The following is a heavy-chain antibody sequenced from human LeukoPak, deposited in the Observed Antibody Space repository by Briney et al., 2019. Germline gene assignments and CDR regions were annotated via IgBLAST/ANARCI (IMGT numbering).Heavy chain of an antibody. Sequence: PGRSLRLSCAASGFTFRSYGMHWVRQAPGKGLEWVAVIWYDGNSKYYADSVKGRFTISRDNSKNTLYLQMDSLRAEGTAVYYCARDQYGFDYWGQGTLVTVSS. CDR3: ARDQYGFDY. J-gene: IGHJ4*02. CDR1: GFTFRSYG. D-gene: IGHD2-8*01. CDR2: IWYDGNSK. V-gene: IGHV3-33*01.